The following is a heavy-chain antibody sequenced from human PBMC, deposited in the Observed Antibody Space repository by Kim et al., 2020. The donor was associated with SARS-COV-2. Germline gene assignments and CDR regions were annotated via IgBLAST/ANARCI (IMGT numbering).Heavy chain of an antibody. J-gene: IGHJ4*02. V-gene: IGHV3-11*01. Sequence: GGSLRLSCAASGFTFSDYYMSWNRLAPGKGLEWVAYISTRGGSVYYADSVRGRFTISRDNTHNSLFLQMDSLRADDTAVYYCARSTKAASTGWFAPFDYWGQGTVVTVSS. CDR1: GFTFSDYY. D-gene: IGHD6-19*01. CDR3: ARSTKAASTGWFAPFDY. CDR2: ISTRGGSV.